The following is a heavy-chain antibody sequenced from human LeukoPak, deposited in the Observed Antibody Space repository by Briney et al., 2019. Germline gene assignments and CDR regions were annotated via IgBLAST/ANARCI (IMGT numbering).Heavy chain of an antibody. CDR2: IYPGDSDT. CDR1: GYSFTSYW. Sequence: GESLKISCKGSGYSFTSYWIGWVRQMPGKGLGWVGIIYPGDSDTRYSPSFQGQVTISADKSISTAYLQWSSLKASDTAMYYCARLPVIGVGSSWNYFDYWGQGTLVTVSS. CDR3: ARLPVIGVGSSWNYFDY. V-gene: IGHV5-51*01. J-gene: IGHJ4*02. D-gene: IGHD6-13*01.